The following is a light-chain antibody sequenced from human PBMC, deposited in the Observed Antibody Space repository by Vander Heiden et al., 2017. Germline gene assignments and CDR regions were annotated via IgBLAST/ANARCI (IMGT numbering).Light chain of an antibody. J-gene: IGKJ2*01. CDR1: QSISSW. Sequence: DIQMTHSPSTLSASVGDRVTITCRASQSISSWLAWYQQKPGKAPKLLIYKASSLESGVPSRFSGSGSGTEFTLTISSLQPDDIATYYCQQDDSSPYTFGQGTKVEIK. V-gene: IGKV1-5*03. CDR3: QQDDSSPYT. CDR2: KAS.